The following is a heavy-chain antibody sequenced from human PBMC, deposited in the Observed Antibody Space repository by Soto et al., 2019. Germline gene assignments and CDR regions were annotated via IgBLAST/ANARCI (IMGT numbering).Heavy chain of an antibody. D-gene: IGHD3-9*01. CDR1: GGSISSSSYY. J-gene: IGHJ4*02. CDR2: IYYSGST. Sequence: SETLSLTCTVSGGSISSSSYYWGWIRQPPGKGLEWIGSIYYSGSTYYNPSLKSRVTISVDTSKNQFSLKLSSVTAADTAVYYCARDHIDWGSFDYWGQGTLVTVSS. V-gene: IGHV4-39*07. CDR3: ARDHIDWGSFDY.